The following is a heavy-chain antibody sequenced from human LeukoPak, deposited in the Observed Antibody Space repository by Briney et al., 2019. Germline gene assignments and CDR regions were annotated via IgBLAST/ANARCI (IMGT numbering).Heavy chain of an antibody. CDR2: ISSSTSTI. D-gene: IGHD1-26*01. Sequence: GSLRLSCAASGFTFSTYNMNWVRQAPGKGLEWVSYISSSTSTIYYADSVKGRFTISRDNAKNSLYLQMNGLRAEDTAVYYCARDGESFSFSFDYWGQGTLVTVSS. V-gene: IGHV3-48*01. J-gene: IGHJ4*02. CDR3: ARDGESFSFSFDY. CDR1: GFTFSTYN.